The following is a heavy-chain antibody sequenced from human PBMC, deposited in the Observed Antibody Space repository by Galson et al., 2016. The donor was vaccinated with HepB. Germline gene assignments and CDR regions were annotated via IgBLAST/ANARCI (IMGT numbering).Heavy chain of an antibody. CDR1: GFIFSDYY. CDR2: ISGSSTYK. CDR3: ARGGVAAGFRPDY. D-gene: IGHD3-10*01. J-gene: IGHJ4*02. Sequence: SLRLSCAASGFIFSDYYMSWIRQAPGKGLEWVSYISGSSTYKNNADSGKGRFTVSRDNAKNSLYPQMNSLRDEDTAVYYCARGGVAAGFRPDYWGQGTLVTVSS. V-gene: IGHV3-11*06.